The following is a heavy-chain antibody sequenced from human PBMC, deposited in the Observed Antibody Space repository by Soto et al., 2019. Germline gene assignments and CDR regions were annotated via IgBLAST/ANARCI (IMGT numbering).Heavy chain of an antibody. CDR3: ARDGLDWSIEGLDV. D-gene: IGHD3-9*01. CDR2: IYASGRT. Sequence: PSETLSLTCTVSAGSISSHYWSWSRQPVGEGLEWIGHIYASGRTNYNPSLKNRVTMSVDTSKNQFSLRLKSVTAADTAVYYCARDGLDWSIEGLDVWGRGTTVTVSS. V-gene: IGHV4-4*07. CDR1: AGSISSHY. J-gene: IGHJ6*02.